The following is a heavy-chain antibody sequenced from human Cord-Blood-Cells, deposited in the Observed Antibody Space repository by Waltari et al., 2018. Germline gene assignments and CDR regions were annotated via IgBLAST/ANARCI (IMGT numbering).Heavy chain of an antibody. CDR2: INPSSGGT. V-gene: IGHV1-2*04. D-gene: IGHD1-26*01. CDR1: GYTFTGYY. CDR3: ARGDLSGSYFDY. J-gene: IGHJ4*02. Sequence: QVQLVQSGAEVKKPGASVKVSCKASGYTFTGYYMHWVRQAPGQGLEWMGWINPSSGGTNYAQKFQGWVTMTRDTSISTAYMELSRLRSDDTSVYYCARGDLSGSYFDYWGQGTLVTVSS.